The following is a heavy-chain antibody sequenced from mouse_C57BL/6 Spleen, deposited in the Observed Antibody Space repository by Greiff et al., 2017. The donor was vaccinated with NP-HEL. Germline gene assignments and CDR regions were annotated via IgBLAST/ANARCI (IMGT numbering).Heavy chain of an antibody. V-gene: IGHV1-52*01. CDR1: GYTFTSYW. Sequence: QVQLKQPGAELVRPGSSVKLSCKASGYTFTSYWMHWVKQRPIQGLEWIGNIDPSDSETHYIQKFKDKATLTVDKSSSTAYMQLSSLTSEDSAVYYCARRGVNYYGSSLPMDDWGQGTSVTVSS. CDR2: IDPSDSET. CDR3: ARRGVNYYGSSLPMDD. D-gene: IGHD1-1*01. J-gene: IGHJ4*01.